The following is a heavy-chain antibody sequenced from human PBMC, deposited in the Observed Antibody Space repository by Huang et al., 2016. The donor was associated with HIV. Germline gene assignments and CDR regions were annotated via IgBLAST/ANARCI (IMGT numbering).Heavy chain of an antibody. V-gene: IGHV1-18*01. Sequence: QVQLVQSGAEVKKPGASVKVSCKASGYNFTNYAIKWVRQAHGTSREWMGWCSGYNGKTNYEQKVQGRVTMTKDTSTSTAYMELRSLISDDTAVYYCARERYYYDRSGYYTPVEYFHHWGQGTLVTVSS. CDR2: CSGYNGKT. CDR1: GYNFTNYA. CDR3: ARERYYYDRSGYYTPVEYFHH. D-gene: IGHD3-22*01. J-gene: IGHJ1*01.